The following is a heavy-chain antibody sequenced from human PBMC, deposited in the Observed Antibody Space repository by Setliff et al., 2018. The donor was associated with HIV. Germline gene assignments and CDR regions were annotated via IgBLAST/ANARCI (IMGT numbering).Heavy chain of an antibody. CDR1: GGSFSGYY. CDR2: INLIGRT. CDR3: ARDIQAAGTGWFDP. V-gene: IGHV4-34*01. J-gene: IGHJ5*02. Sequence: SETLSLTCAVYGGSFSGYYWNWIRQPPGKGLEWVGEINLIGRTNYNPSLKSRVTISLDTSKNQFSLKLSSVTAADTAVYYCARDIQAAGTGWFDPWGQGTLVTVSS. D-gene: IGHD6-13*01.